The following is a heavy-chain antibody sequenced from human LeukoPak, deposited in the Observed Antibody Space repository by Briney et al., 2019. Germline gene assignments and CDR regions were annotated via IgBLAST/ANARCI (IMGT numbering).Heavy chain of an antibody. D-gene: IGHD6-13*01. CDR2: IYTSGST. Sequence: KPSETLSLTCTVSGGSISSYYWSWIRQPAGKGLEWIGRIYTSGSTNYNPSLKSRVTMSVDTSKNQFSLKLSSVTAADTAVYYCARVSSSSWYESGGYYYGMDVWGQGTTVTVSS. V-gene: IGHV4-4*07. CDR3: ARVSSSSWYESGGYYYGMDV. J-gene: IGHJ6*02. CDR1: GGSISSYY.